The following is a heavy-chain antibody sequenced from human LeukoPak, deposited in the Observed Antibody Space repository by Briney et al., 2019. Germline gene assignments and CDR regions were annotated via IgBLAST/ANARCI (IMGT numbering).Heavy chain of an antibody. CDR3: ARAKNQWSPWDY. CDR2: ISYDGSNK. J-gene: IGHJ4*02. CDR1: GFTFSSYA. D-gene: IGHD2-15*01. Sequence: PGGSLRLSCAASGFTFSSYAMHWVRQAPGKGLEWVAVISYDGSNKYYADSVKGRFTISRDNSKNTLYLQMNSLRAEDTAVYYCARAKNQWSPWDYWGQGTLVTVSS. V-gene: IGHV3-30-3*01.